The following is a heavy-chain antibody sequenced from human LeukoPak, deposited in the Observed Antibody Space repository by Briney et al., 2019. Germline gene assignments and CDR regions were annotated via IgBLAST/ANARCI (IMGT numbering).Heavy chain of an antibody. J-gene: IGHJ4*02. Sequence: GGSLRLSCAVSGFTFSSYAMSWVRQAPGKGLEWVSAISSSGGSTYYADSVKGRFTISRDNSKNTLYLQMNSLRAEDTAVYYCVTKSSGYWETASPFDYWGQGTLVTVSS. V-gene: IGHV3-23*01. CDR3: VTKSSGYWETASPFDY. CDR2: ISSSGGST. D-gene: IGHD3-22*01. CDR1: GFTFSSYA.